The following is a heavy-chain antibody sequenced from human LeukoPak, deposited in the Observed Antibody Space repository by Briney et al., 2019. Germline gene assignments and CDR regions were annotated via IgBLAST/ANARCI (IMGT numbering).Heavy chain of an antibody. CDR3: ARVAGDYYFDY. D-gene: IGHD6-19*01. CDR2: ISAYNGNT. V-gene: IGHV1-18*01. J-gene: IGHJ4*02. CDR1: GGTFSSYA. Sequence: ASVKVSCKASGGTFSSYAISWVRQAPGQGLEWMGWISAYNGNTNYAQKLQGRVTMTTDTSTSTAYMELRSLRSDDTAVYYCARVAGDYYFDYWGQGTLVTVSS.